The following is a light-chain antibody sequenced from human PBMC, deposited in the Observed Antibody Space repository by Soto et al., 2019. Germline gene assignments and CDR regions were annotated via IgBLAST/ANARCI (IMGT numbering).Light chain of an antibody. CDR2: DAS. J-gene: IGKJ1*01. V-gene: IGKV3-11*01. CDR1: QSVSSY. CDR3: QQYGGSPRT. Sequence: EIVLTQSPATLSLSPGERATLSCRASQSVSSYLAWYQQKPGQAPSLLIYDASNRATGIPARFSGSGSGTDFTLTISSLEPEDFAVYYCQQYGGSPRTFGQGTKVDI.